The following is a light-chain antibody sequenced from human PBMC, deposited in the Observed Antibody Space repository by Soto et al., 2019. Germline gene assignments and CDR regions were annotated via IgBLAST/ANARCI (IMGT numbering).Light chain of an antibody. J-gene: IGLJ1*01. CDR2: GVT. V-gene: IGLV2-14*03. CDR3: SSFNSNRIDV. CDR1: HNDIGTYDY. Sequence: SVLTQPTSVSGSPGQSITISCTGNHNDIGTYDYVSWYQQHPGRAPRLLIHGVTTRPSGISGRFSASKYGLTASLTISGLQPEDEADYHCSSFNSNRIDVFGLVTKVT.